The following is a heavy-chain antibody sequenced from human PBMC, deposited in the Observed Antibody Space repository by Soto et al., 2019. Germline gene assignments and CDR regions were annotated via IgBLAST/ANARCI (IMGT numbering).Heavy chain of an antibody. CDR2: ISSSSSYI. CDR1: GFTFSSYS. V-gene: IGHV3-21*01. D-gene: IGHD3-22*01. J-gene: IGHJ4*02. Sequence: GGSLRLSCAASGFTFSSYSMNWVRQAPGKGLEWVSSISSSSSYIYYADSVKGRFTISRDNAKNSLYLQMNSLRAEDTAVYYCARGVRDMIVVVIPYYFDYWGQGTLVTVSS. CDR3: ARGVRDMIVVVIPYYFDY.